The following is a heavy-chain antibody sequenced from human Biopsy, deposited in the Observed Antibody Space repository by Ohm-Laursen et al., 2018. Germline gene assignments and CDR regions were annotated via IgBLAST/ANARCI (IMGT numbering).Heavy chain of an antibody. CDR2: IKPNSGTT. J-gene: IGHJ1*01. CDR3: AKGQDLTAGAEYFQY. D-gene: IGHD3-9*01. V-gene: IGHV1-2*04. CDR1: GYTFTGDF. Sequence: ASVKVSCKTSGYTFTGDFLHWGRPGPGPRLEWIGWIKPNSGTTKIAENFQGSVTMTRDTSITTAYLDLTRLTSDDTAVYFCAKGQDLTAGAEYFQYWGQGALITVSS.